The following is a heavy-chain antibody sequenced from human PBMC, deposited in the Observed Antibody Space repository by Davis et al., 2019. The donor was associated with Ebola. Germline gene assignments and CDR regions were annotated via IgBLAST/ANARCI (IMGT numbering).Heavy chain of an antibody. CDR2: INHSGST. Sequence: MPSETLSLTCAVYGGSFSGYYWSWIRQTPGKGLEWIGEINHSGSTNYNPSLKSRVTISVDTSKNQFSLKLSSVTAADTAVYYCARLYWGGDYWGQGTLVTVSS. J-gene: IGHJ4*02. CDR3: ARLYWGGDY. V-gene: IGHV4-34*01. D-gene: IGHD7-27*01. CDR1: GGSFSGYY.